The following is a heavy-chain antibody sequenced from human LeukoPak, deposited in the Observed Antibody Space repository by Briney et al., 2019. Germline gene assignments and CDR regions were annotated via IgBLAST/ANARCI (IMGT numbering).Heavy chain of an antibody. Sequence: GGSLRLSCAASGFTFSSNYMSWVRQAPGKGLEWVSVIYSDGTTYYADSVKGRFTISRDNSKNTVHPQMNGLRPEDTAVYYCARDQPPESGWYVGLWDYWGQGTLVTVSS. CDR3: ARDQPPESGWYVGLWDY. CDR2: IYSDGTT. D-gene: IGHD6-19*01. CDR1: GFTFSSNY. V-gene: IGHV3-53*01. J-gene: IGHJ4*02.